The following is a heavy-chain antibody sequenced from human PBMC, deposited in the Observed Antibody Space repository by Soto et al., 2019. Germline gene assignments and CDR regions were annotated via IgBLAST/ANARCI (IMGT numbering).Heavy chain of an antibody. CDR1: GFTFSSYE. CDR3: ARGNSPVDVY. Sequence: GGPLRLSCAASGFTFSSYEMNWVRQAPGKGLEWISYITTSGGTLYYADSVKGRFTISRDNAKNSLYLQMNSLRAEDTAVYFCARGNSPVDVYWGQGTLVTVSS. V-gene: IGHV3-48*03. CDR2: ITTSGGTL. D-gene: IGHD2-21*01. J-gene: IGHJ4*02.